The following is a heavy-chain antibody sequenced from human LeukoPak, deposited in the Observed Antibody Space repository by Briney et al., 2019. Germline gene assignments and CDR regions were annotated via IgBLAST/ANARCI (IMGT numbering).Heavy chain of an antibody. Sequence: ASVKVSCKASGYTFTSHYIHWVRQAPGQGLEWMGIINPSAGSTDYAQTFQGRVTLTRDTSTSTVYVELSSLRSEDTAVYYCARSDYYGSGSFDYWGQGTLVTVSS. CDR2: INPSAGST. CDR1: GYTFTSHY. CDR3: ARSDYYGSGSFDY. V-gene: IGHV1-46*01. J-gene: IGHJ4*02. D-gene: IGHD3-10*01.